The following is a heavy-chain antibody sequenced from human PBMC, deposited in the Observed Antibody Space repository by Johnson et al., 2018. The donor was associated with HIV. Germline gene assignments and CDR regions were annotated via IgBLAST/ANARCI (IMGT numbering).Heavy chain of an antibody. CDR3: GKDRAVAGKGHDAFDI. D-gene: IGHD6-19*01. CDR1: GFTFSNYA. CDR2: ISYDGSNK. Sequence: QVQLVESGGGVVQPGRSLRLSCAASGFTFSNYAMHWVRQAPGKGLEWVAVISYDGSNKYYADSVKGRFTISRDNSKNTLYLQMNSLRAEDTAVYYSGKDRAVAGKGHDAFDIWGQGTMVTVSS. V-gene: IGHV3-30-3*01. J-gene: IGHJ3*02.